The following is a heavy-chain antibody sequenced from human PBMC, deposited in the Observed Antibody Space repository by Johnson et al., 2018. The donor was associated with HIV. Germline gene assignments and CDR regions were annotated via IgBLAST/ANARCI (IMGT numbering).Heavy chain of an antibody. CDR2: IYSGGST. CDR3: ARDWSVVAATFGAFDI. V-gene: IGHV3-53*01. CDR1: GFTVSSNY. D-gene: IGHD2-15*01. J-gene: IGHJ3*02. Sequence: VELVESGGGLIQPGGSLRLSCAASGFTVSSNYMSWVRQAPGKGLEWVSAIYSGGSTYYADSVKGRFTISRDNSKNTLYLQMNSLRAEDTAVYYSARDWSVVAATFGAFDIWGQGPLVTVSA.